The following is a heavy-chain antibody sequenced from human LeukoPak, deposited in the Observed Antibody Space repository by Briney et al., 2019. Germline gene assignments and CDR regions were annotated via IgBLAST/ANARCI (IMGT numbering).Heavy chain of an antibody. J-gene: IGHJ3*02. CDR2: INPNSGRT. Sequence: ASVKVSCKASGYTFTGYYMNWVRQAPGQGLEWMGWINPNSGRTNYAQNFQGRVTMTRDTSISTAYMELSSLRSEDTAVYYCARDLSSGWPDLDAFDIWGQGTMVTVSS. V-gene: IGHV1-2*02. D-gene: IGHD6-19*01. CDR1: GYTFTGYY. CDR3: ARDLSSGWPDLDAFDI.